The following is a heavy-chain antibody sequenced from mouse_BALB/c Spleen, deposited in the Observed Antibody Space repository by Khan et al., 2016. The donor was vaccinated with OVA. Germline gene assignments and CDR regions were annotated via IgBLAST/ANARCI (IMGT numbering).Heavy chain of an antibody. Sequence: VQLKESGPGLVKPSQSLSLTCTVTGYSITSNYAWNWIRQFPGNKLEWMGYISYSGSTNYNPSLKSRIIITRDTSKNQFFLQMNFVTTEDTATYYCARGNYYGYAMDYWGQGTSITVSS. V-gene: IGHV3-2*02. J-gene: IGHJ4*01. CDR1: GYSITSNYA. CDR3: ARGNYYGYAMDY. D-gene: IGHD1-1*01. CDR2: ISYSGST.